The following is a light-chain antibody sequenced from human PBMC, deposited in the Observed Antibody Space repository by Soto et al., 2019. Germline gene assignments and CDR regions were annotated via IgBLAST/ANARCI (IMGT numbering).Light chain of an antibody. V-gene: IGLV1-44*01. Sequence: QPVLTQPPSASGTPGQRVTISCSGSSSNIGANTVSWYQQLPGTAPKLLIYSNDQRSSGVPDRFSGSKSGTSASLAISGLQSEDEADYYCAAWDDSLSGWVFGGGTKLTVL. CDR2: SND. CDR1: SSNIGANT. CDR3: AAWDDSLSGWV. J-gene: IGLJ3*02.